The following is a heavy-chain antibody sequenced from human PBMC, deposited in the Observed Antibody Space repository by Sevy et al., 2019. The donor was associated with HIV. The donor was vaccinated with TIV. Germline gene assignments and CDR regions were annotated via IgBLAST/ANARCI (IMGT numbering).Heavy chain of an antibody. CDR1: GFTFNNSD. CDR2: ISYDGNNK. V-gene: IGHV3-30*18. Sequence: GGSLRLSCAASGFTFNNSDIHWVRQAPGKGLEWVAIISYDGNNKHYAGSVMGRFSMSRDNSKNTLFLQMNSLSTDATAIYYCAKERADSSRAFDYWGQGTLVTVSS. D-gene: IGHD6-6*01. J-gene: IGHJ4*02. CDR3: AKERADSSRAFDY.